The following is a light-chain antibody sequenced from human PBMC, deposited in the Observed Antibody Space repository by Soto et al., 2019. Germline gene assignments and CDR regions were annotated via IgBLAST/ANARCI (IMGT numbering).Light chain of an antibody. V-gene: IGKV1-27*01. Sequence: IQMTQSPSSLSXSVGDRVTITCRASQGIGNYLAWYQQKSGKVPKLLIYAASTLQSGVPSRFSGSRSGTDFTLTISSLQPEDVATYYCQNHNNAPWTFGQGTKVEIQ. J-gene: IGKJ1*01. CDR2: AAS. CDR1: QGIGNY. CDR3: QNHNNAPWT.